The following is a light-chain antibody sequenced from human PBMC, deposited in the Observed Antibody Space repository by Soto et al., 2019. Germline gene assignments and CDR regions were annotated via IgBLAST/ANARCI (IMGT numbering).Light chain of an antibody. Sequence: EIVLTQSPGTLSLSPGERATLSCRASQSVSSSYLAWYQQKPGQAPRLLIYGASSRATGIPDRFSGSGSGADFTLTISRLEPEDSAVYYCQHYGSSPTTFGQGTKLEIK. CDR3: QHYGSSPTT. CDR2: GAS. J-gene: IGKJ2*01. CDR1: QSVSSSY. V-gene: IGKV3-20*01.